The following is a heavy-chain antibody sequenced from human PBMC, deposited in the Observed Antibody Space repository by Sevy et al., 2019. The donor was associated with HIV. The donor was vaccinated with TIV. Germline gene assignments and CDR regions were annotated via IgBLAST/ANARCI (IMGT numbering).Heavy chain of an antibody. CDR3: AKALNPALESMIEVIFRTLKGFDV. V-gene: IGHV3-73*01. D-gene: IGHD3-22*01. Sequence: GGSLRLSCVASGFTFTGSTIHWVRQASGKGLEWVGRIRSRANIYATTYGASVKGRFTISRDDSKNTAYLQMNSLRTEDTAVYYCAKALNPALESMIEVIFRTLKGFDVWGQGTMVTVSS. CDR2: IRSRANIYAT. J-gene: IGHJ3*01. CDR1: GFTFTGST.